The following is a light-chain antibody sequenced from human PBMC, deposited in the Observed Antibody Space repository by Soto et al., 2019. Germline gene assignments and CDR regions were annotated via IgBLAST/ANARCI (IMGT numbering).Light chain of an antibody. Sequence: QSALTQPASVSGSPGQSITISCTGTSSDVGSYDLVSWYQHHSGKAPKIIIYEVNKRPSGISDRFSGSKSGNTASLTISGLQAEDEADYFCCSFVRTNGLLFSGGTKLTVL. V-gene: IGLV2-23*02. J-gene: IGLJ2*01. CDR3: CSFVRTNGLL. CDR2: EVN. CDR1: SSDVGSYDL.